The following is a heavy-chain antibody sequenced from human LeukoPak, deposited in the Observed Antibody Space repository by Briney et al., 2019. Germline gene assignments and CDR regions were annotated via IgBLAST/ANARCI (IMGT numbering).Heavy chain of an antibody. CDR2: IYHSGHT. Sequence: SETLSLTCTVSGASVSSDYWSRIRQSPGKGLEWIGYIYHSGHTMSNPSLKSRVSLSLDTSNNQFSLKLSSVTAADTAVYYCARHPFQYPFDHWGQGTVVSVSS. CDR1: GASVSSDY. J-gene: IGHJ5*02. V-gene: IGHV4-59*08. D-gene: IGHD4-4*01. CDR3: ARHPFQYPFDH.